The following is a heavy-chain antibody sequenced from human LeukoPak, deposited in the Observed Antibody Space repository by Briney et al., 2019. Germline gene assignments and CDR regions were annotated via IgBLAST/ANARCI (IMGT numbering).Heavy chain of an antibody. CDR3: ARDLGYCSGGSC. V-gene: IGHV3-23*01. CDR1: GFTFSSYA. CDR2: ISGSGGST. Sequence: GGSLRLSCAASGFTFSSYAMSWVRQAPGKGLEWVSAISGSGGSTYYADSVKGRFTISRDNSKNTLYLQMNSLRAEDTAVYYCARDLGYCSGGSCWGQGTLVTVSS. D-gene: IGHD2-15*01. J-gene: IGHJ4*02.